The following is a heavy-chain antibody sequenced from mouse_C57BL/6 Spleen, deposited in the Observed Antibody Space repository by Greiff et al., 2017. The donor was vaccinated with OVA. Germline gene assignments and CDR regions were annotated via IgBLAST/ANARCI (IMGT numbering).Heavy chain of an antibody. V-gene: IGHV5-6*01. Sequence: EVQLKESGGDLVKPGGSLKLSCAASGFTFSSYGMSWVRQTPDKRLEWVATISSGGSYTYYPDSVKGRFTISRDNAKHTLYLQMSSLKSEDTAMYYCASHPIYYGSSYRNWYFDVWGTGTTVTVSS. CDR1: GFTFSSYG. CDR3: ASHPIYYGSSYRNWYFDV. D-gene: IGHD1-1*01. CDR2: ISSGGSYT. J-gene: IGHJ1*03.